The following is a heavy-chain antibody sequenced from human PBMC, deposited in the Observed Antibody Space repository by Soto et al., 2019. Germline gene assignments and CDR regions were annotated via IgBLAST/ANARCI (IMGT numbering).Heavy chain of an antibody. J-gene: IGHJ4*02. Sequence: PSETLSLTCAVYGGSFSGYYWSWIRQPPGKGLEWIGEINHSGSTNYNPSLKSRVTISVDTSKNQFSLKLSSVTAADTAVYYCARLRSSSSSVRDFSFDYWGQGTLVTVSS. CDR2: INHSGST. CDR1: GGSFSGYY. V-gene: IGHV4-34*01. D-gene: IGHD6-19*01. CDR3: ARLRSSSSSVRDFSFDY.